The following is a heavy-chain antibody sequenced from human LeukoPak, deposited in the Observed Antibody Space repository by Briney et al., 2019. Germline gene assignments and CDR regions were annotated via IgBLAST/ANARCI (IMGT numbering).Heavy chain of an antibody. CDR3: AKDLTGWYILTGYHLSLGQSRPSYMDV. J-gene: IGHJ6*03. V-gene: IGHV1-69*06. D-gene: IGHD3-9*01. CDR1: GGTFSSYA. Sequence: ASVKVSCKASGGTFSSYAISWVRQAPGQGLEWMGGIIPIFGTANYAQKFQGRVTITADKSTSTAYMELSSLRSEDTAVYYCAKDLTGWYILTGYHLSLGQSRPSYMDVWGKGTTITVSS. CDR2: IIPIFGTA.